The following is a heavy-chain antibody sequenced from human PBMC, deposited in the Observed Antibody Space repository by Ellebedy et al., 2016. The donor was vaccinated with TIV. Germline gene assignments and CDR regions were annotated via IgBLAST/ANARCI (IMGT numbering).Heavy chain of an antibody. V-gene: IGHV3-11*01. CDR3: AREVGYIRGKGEDY. J-gene: IGHJ4*02. D-gene: IGHD6-25*01. CDR2: ISNSGTTI. Sequence: PGGSLRLSCAASGFTFSDYYMSWIRQAPGKGLEWVSYISNSGTTISYADSVKGRFTISRDNAKNSLYLQMNSLRAEDTAVYYCAREVGYIRGKGEDYWGQGTLVSVSS. CDR1: GFTFSDYY.